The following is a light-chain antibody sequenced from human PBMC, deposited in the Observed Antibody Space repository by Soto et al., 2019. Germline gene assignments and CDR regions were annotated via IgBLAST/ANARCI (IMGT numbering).Light chain of an antibody. CDR3: QQYGRSPGT. Sequence: EIVLTQSPATLSLSPGERATLSCRASQSVSSNLAWYQQKPGQAPRLLIYGASTRATGIPARFSGSGSGTEFTLTVSSLQSEDFAVYYCQQYGRSPGTFGQGTKVDIK. CDR2: GAS. V-gene: IGKV3-15*01. CDR1: QSVSSN. J-gene: IGKJ1*01.